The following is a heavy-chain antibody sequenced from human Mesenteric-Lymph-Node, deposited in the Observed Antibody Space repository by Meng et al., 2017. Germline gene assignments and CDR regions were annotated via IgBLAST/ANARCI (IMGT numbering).Heavy chain of an antibody. V-gene: IGHV3-20*04. D-gene: IGHD3-16*01. Sequence: GESLKISCEASGFTFDDYDINWVRQAPGKVLEWVSDVNWNGDTTNYADSVKGRFTISRDNAKNSLYLQMNSLRVEDTALYYCATYPGLGGWGQGTLVTVSS. CDR1: GFTFDDYD. J-gene: IGHJ4*02. CDR3: ATYPGLGG. CDR2: VNWNGDTT.